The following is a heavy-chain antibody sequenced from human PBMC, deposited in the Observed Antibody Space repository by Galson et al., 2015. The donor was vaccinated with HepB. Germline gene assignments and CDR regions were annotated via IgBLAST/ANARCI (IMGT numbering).Heavy chain of an antibody. Sequence: SLRLSCAASGFTFSDYYMSWIRQAPGKGLEWVSYISSSGSTIYYADSVKGRFTISRDNAKNSLYLQMNSLRAEDTAVYYCATIFGVGKNAFDIWGQGTMVTVSS. CDR2: ISSSGSTI. CDR3: ATIFGVGKNAFDI. D-gene: IGHD3-3*01. J-gene: IGHJ3*02. V-gene: IGHV3-11*01. CDR1: GFTFSDYY.